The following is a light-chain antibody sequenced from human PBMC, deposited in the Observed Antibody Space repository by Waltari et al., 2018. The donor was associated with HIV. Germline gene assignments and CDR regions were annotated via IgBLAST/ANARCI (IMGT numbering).Light chain of an antibody. CDR2: DDS. CDR3: QVWDSSSYVV. Sequence: SYVLTQPPSVSVAPAQTARITCGGDNIGSKNVHWYTQKASQAQQKPGQAPVLVLYDDSDRPSGIPERFSGSNSGNTATLTISRVESGDEADYYCQVWDSSSYVVFGGGTKLTVL. CDR1: NIGSKN. V-gene: IGLV3-21*02. J-gene: IGLJ2*01.